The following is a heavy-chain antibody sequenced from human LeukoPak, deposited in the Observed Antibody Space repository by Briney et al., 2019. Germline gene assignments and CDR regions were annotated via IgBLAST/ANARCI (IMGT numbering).Heavy chain of an antibody. Sequence: SGGSLRLSCAASGLVFSNYAMSWVRLSRGKGLEWITAITRSGDTTHYADSVKGRFTISRDNAKNTVYLQMTGLTVEDSGVYYCHGGCAYGLENVDYWGQGTLVTVSS. CDR2: ITRSGDTT. D-gene: IGHD1-1*01. J-gene: IGHJ4*02. CDR3: HGGCAYGLENVDY. CDR1: GLVFSNYA. V-gene: IGHV3-23*01.